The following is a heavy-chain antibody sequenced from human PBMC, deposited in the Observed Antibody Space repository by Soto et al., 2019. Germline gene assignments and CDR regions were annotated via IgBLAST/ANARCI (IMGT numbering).Heavy chain of an antibody. J-gene: IGHJ4*02. CDR2: ISNSDNTI. CDR3: ATYGGYVRSLDY. CDR1: GFSLSDYY. V-gene: IGHV3-11*01. D-gene: IGHD5-12*01. Sequence: QVQLVESGGGLVKPGGSLRLSCAASGFSLSDYYMGWIRQAPGKGLEWISFISNSDNTIYYADSMKGRFTISRGNAENSLFLQMNSLRVEDRAVYYCATYGGYVRSLDYWGQGTLVTVSS.